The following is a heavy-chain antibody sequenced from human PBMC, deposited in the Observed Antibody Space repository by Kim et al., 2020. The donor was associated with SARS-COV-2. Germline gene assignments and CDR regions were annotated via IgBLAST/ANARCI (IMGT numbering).Heavy chain of an antibody. CDR2: IINNGGDT. J-gene: IGHJ4*02. Sequence: GGSLRLSCAASGFTFNIFFMHWVRQAPGKGLEYVSFIINNGGDTNYANSVKGRFTISRDNSRNTLFLQMGDLRADDMAVYYCARERGGYYFDYWGQGTLVTVSS. CDR3: ARERGGYYFDY. CDR1: GFTFNIFF. V-gene: IGHV3-64*01. D-gene: IGHD3-16*01.